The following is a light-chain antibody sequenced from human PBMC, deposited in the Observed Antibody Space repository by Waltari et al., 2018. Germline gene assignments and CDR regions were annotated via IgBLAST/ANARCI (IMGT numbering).Light chain of an antibody. CDR3: QQCYHLPS. CDR2: WAS. J-gene: IGKJ4*01. V-gene: IGKV4-1*01. CDR1: QNILSRSDNKNY. Sequence: DIVMTQSPDSVAVSLGARATIHCRYSQNILSRSDNKNYLVWYQQKPGQHPKLLISWASTRESGVPDRFSSSGSGTYFTLTISILQAEDVAVYYCQQCYHLPSFGGGARVEIK.